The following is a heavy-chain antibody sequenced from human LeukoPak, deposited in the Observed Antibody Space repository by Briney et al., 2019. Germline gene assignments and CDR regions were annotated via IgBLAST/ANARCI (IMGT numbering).Heavy chain of an antibody. D-gene: IGHD3-3*01. V-gene: IGHV4-30-4*08. Sequence: PSETLCLTCAVYGGSFSGYYWSWIRQPPGKGLEWIGYIYYSGSTYYNPSLKSRATISVDTSKSQFSLKLSSVTAADTAVYYCARDSDFWSGYYYFDYWGQGTLVTVSS. CDR1: GGSFSGYY. CDR2: IYYSGST. J-gene: IGHJ4*02. CDR3: ARDSDFWSGYYYFDY.